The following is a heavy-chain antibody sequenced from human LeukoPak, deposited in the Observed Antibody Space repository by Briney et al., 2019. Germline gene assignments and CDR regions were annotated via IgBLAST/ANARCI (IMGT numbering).Heavy chain of an antibody. CDR3: ARRGFISPLFAFDI. D-gene: IGHD3-22*01. Sequence: GASVKVSCKASGYTFTGYYMHWVRQAPGQGLEWMGWINPSSGGTNYAQKFQGRVTMTRDTSISTAYMELSRLRSDDTAVYYCARRGFISPLFAFDIWGQGTMVTVSS. J-gene: IGHJ3*02. CDR2: INPSSGGT. V-gene: IGHV1-2*02. CDR1: GYTFTGYY.